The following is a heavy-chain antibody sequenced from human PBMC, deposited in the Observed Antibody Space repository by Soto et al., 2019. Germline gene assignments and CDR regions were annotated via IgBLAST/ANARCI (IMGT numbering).Heavy chain of an antibody. D-gene: IGHD2-2*01. CDR1: CCSISSSSYD. J-gene: IGHJ5*02. CDR2: MYYSGIT. V-gene: IGHV4-39*01. Sequence: SETLSLTGTVSCCSISSSSYDWGRIRHPPGKGLEWIGSMYYSGITYYNPSLKSRVTISVDTSKNQFSLKLSSVTAADTAVYYCALCSNLWDRFDPWGQGTLVTVSS. CDR3: ALCSNLWDRFDP.